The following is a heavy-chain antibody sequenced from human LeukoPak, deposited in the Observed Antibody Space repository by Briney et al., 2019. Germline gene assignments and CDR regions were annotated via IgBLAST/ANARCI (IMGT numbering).Heavy chain of an antibody. J-gene: IGHJ3*02. Sequence: GASVKVSCKASGYTFTGYYMHWVRQAPGQGLEWMGIINPSGGSTSYAQKFQGRVTMTRDTSTSTVYMELSSLRSEDTAVYYCARDRVMYYYDSSGHDAFDIWGQGTMVTVSS. CDR1: GYTFTGYY. D-gene: IGHD3-22*01. CDR3: ARDRVMYYYDSSGHDAFDI. CDR2: INPSGGST. V-gene: IGHV1-46*01.